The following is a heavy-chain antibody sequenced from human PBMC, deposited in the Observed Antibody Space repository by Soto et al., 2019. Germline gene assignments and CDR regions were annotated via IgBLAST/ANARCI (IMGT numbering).Heavy chain of an antibody. D-gene: IGHD2-2*02. V-gene: IGHV3-64D*06. CDR3: VKALSARYNSAKAFDV. CDR2: ISSNGGST. Sequence: GGSLRLSCSASGFTFSSYAMHWVRQAPGKGLEYVSAISSNGGSTYYADSVKGRFTISRDNSENTLYLQMSSLRVEDTAFYYCVKALSARYNSAKAFDVWGQGTMVTV. CDR1: GFTFSSYA. J-gene: IGHJ3*01.